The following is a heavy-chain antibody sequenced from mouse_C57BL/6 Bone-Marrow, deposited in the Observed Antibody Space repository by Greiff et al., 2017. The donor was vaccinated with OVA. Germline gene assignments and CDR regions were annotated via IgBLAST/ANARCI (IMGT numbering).Heavy chain of an antibody. D-gene: IGHD2-3*01. CDR2: INYDGSST. V-gene: IGHV5-16*01. Sequence: DVQLVESEGGLVQPGSSMKLSCTASGFTFSDYYMAWVRQVPEKGLEWVANINYDGSSTYYLDSLKSRFIISRDNAKNILYLQMSSLKSEDTATYYCARDDGSLDYWGQGTTLTVSS. CDR1: GFTFSDYY. J-gene: IGHJ2*01. CDR3: ARDDGSLDY.